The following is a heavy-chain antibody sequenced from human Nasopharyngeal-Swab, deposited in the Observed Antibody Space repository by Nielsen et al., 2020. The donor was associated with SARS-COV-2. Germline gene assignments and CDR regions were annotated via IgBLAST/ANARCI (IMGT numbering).Heavy chain of an antibody. CDR1: GFTFSDSA. V-gene: IGHV3-73*01. J-gene: IGHJ4*02. CDR3: TRCGGGCYSGRDY. Sequence: GESLKISCAASGFTFSDSAIHWVRQASGEGLEWVARLRSKGNNSATAYSASVKGRFIIFRDDPTNTAYLQMNSLKTEDTAMYYCTRCGGGCYSGRDYWGQGTLVTVSS. CDR2: LRSKGNNSAT. D-gene: IGHD2-15*01.